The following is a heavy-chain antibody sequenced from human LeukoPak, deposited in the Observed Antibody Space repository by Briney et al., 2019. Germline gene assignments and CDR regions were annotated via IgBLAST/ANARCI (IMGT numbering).Heavy chain of an antibody. CDR2: ISYDGRQN. Sequence: GRSLRLSCAASGFTFSTYAMNWVRQAPGKGLEWVAVISYDGRQNYYADSVKGRFTISRDNSKNTLYLQMNSLRAEDTAVYYCAKDLERRADYWGQGTLVTVSS. CDR1: GFTFSTYA. J-gene: IGHJ4*02. D-gene: IGHD1-1*01. CDR3: AKDLERRADY. V-gene: IGHV3-30*04.